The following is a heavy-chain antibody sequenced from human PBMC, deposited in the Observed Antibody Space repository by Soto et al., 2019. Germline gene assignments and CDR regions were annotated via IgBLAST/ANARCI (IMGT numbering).Heavy chain of an antibody. Sequence: ASVKVSCKASGYTFTGYYMHWVRQAPGQGLEWMGWINPNSGGTNYAQKFQGWVTMTRDTSISTAYMELSRLRSDDTAVYYCARESTGDLDGAFDIWGQGTMVTVSS. J-gene: IGHJ3*02. CDR2: INPNSGGT. CDR1: GYTFTGYY. CDR3: ARESTGDLDGAFDI. D-gene: IGHD7-27*01. V-gene: IGHV1-2*04.